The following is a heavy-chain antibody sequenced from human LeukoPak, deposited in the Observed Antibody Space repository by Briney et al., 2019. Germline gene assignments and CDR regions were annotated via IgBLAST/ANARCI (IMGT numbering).Heavy chain of an antibody. V-gene: IGHV1-18*01. CDR1: GYTFTSYG. CDR3: ARAGNYYDSSGYFDY. CDR2: ISAYNGNT. D-gene: IGHD3-22*01. J-gene: IGHJ4*02. Sequence: ASVKVSCKASGYTFTSYGISWVQQAPGQGLEWMGWISAYNGNTNYAQKLQGRVTMTTDTSTSTAYMELRSLRSDDTAVYYCARAGNYYDSSGYFDYWGQGTLVTVSS.